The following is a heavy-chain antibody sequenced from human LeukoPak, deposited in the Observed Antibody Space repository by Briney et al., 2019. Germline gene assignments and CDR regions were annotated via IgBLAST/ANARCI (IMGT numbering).Heavy chain of an antibody. CDR3: ARIGYCSSTSCYPYYMDV. J-gene: IGHJ6*03. Sequence: SETLSLTCAVYGGSFSGYYWSWIRQPPGKGREWIGEINHSGSTNYNPSLKSRVTISVDTSKNQFSLKLSSVTAADTAVYYCARIGYCSSTSCYPYYMDVWGKGTTVTVSS. V-gene: IGHV4-34*01. D-gene: IGHD2-2*01. CDR2: INHSGST. CDR1: GGSFSGYY.